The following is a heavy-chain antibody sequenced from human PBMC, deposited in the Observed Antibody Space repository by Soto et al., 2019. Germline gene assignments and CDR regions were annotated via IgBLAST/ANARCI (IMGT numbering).Heavy chain of an antibody. CDR3: ARGSLTDYYDSSGYYYSFDY. J-gene: IGHJ4*02. CDR2: IYHSGST. CDR1: GGYIRSSNW. V-gene: IGHV4-4*02. Sequence: SETLCLTCAVSGGYIRSSNWRRWVRQPPGKGLEWIGEIYHSGSTNYNPSLKSRVTISVDKSKNQFSLKLSSVTAADTAVYYCARGSLTDYYDSSGYYYSFDYWGQGTLVTVSS. D-gene: IGHD3-22*01.